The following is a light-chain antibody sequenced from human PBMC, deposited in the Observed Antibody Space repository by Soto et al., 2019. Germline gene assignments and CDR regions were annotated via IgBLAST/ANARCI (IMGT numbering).Light chain of an antibody. Sequence: QSALTQPASVSGSPGQSITISCTGSSSDVGGYNYVSWYQQHPGKASRLMISEVSNRPSRVSNRFSGSKSGNTASLTISGLQAEDEADYYCSSYTSSSTLVFGTGTKVTVL. J-gene: IGLJ1*01. CDR2: EVS. V-gene: IGLV2-14*01. CDR3: SSYTSSSTLV. CDR1: SSDVGGYNY.